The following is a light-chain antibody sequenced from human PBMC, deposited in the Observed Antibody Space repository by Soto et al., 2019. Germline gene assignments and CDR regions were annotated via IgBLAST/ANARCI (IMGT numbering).Light chain of an antibody. V-gene: IGKV3-15*01. CDR3: KQYNNWPIT. CDR2: GAY. J-gene: IGKJ4*01. Sequence: EMVMTQSPATLSVSPGDGATLSSRAGQSISSNLAWYHQKPGQAHRLLIYGAYTRDAGLHARFSGSGSGTEFTLTIRSLQSEDFAVYYCKQYNNWPITFGEGTKVDIK. CDR1: QSISSN.